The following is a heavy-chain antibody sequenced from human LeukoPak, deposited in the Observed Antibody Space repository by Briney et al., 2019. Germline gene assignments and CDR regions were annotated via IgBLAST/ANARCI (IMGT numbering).Heavy chain of an antibody. CDR3: ARKTRTWSNWFDP. J-gene: IGHJ5*02. CDR2: IYYSGSV. D-gene: IGHD1-14*01. CDR1: GGSIGSGNYY. Sequence: SETLSLTCTVSGGSIGSGNYYWSWIRQSPGKGLEWIGYIYYSGSVFYNPSLESRIIISLDTSKNQFSLKVTSLTAADSAVYYCARKTRTWSNWFDPWGQGTLVTVSS. V-gene: IGHV4-30-4*01.